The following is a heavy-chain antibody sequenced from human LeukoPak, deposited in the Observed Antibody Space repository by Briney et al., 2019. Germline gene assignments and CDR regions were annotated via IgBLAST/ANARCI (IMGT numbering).Heavy chain of an antibody. Sequence: GGSLRLSCAASGFTFSSYSMIWLRQAPGKGLEWVSSISSSSSYIYYADSVKGRFTISRDNAKNSLYLQMNSLRAEDTAVYYCARDPSDVAVYYYYYGMDVWGQGTTVTVSS. CDR1: GFTFSSYS. V-gene: IGHV3-21*01. CDR2: ISSSSSYI. J-gene: IGHJ6*02. D-gene: IGHD6-19*01. CDR3: ARDPSDVAVYYYYYGMDV.